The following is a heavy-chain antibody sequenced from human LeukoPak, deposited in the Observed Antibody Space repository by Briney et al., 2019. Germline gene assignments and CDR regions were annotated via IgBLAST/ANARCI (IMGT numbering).Heavy chain of an antibody. J-gene: IGHJ4*02. CDR2: IGTATDT. D-gene: IGHD3-10*01. V-gene: IGHV3-13*01. Sequence: GGSLRLSCAASGFTFSRFDMHWVRQVPGKGLEWVSGIGTATDTFYPDSVKGRFTISRENAKDSVYLQMNSLRADDTAVYYCARTRTTPGIRGLQMRYFDYWGQGTLVTVSS. CDR1: GFTFSRFD. CDR3: ARTRTTPGIRGLQMRYFDY.